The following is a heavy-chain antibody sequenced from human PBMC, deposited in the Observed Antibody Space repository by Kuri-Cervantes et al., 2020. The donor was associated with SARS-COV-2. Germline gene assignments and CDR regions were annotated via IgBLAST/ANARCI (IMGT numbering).Heavy chain of an antibody. CDR3: AKVNGILGSAWYGRAHFDY. D-gene: IGHD6-19*01. J-gene: IGHJ4*02. V-gene: IGHV3-23*01. CDR2: VSGSGVST. CDR1: GFTFSSYA. Sequence: ETLSLTCTAPGFTFSSYAMSWVRQAPGKGLEWVSTVSGSGVSTHYADSVRGRFTISRDNSKNTLYLQVNSLRAEDTAVYFCAKVNGILGSAWYGRAHFDYWGQGTLVTVSS.